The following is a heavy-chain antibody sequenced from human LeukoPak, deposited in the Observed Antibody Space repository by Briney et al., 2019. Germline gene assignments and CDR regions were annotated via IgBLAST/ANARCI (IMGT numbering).Heavy chain of an antibody. CDR1: GFTFSSYW. D-gene: IGHD3-22*01. CDR3: AKDRRYYYDSSGYEDY. J-gene: IGHJ4*02. Sequence: GGSLRLSCAASGFTFSSYWMHWVRQPPGKGLVWVSRIKNDGSTTTYADSVKGRFTVSRDNAKNTLYLQMNSLRAEDTAVYYCAKDRRYYYDSSGYEDYWGQGTLVTVSS. V-gene: IGHV3-74*01. CDR2: IKNDGSTT.